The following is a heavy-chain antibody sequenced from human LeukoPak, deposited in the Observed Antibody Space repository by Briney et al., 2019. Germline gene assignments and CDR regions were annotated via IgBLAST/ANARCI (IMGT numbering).Heavy chain of an antibody. V-gene: IGHV3-74*01. Sequence: QPGGSLRLSCAASGFTFSSYWMHWVRQAPGKGLLWVSRINSDGSSTRYADSVKGRFTISRDNAKNTLYLQMNSLRAEDTAVYYCARDRGNWFDPWGQGTLVTVSS. CDR2: INSDGSST. CDR3: ARDRGNWFDP. CDR1: GFTFSSYW. J-gene: IGHJ5*02.